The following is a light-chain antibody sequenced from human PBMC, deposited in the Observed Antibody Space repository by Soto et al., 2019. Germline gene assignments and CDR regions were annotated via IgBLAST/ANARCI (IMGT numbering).Light chain of an antibody. CDR1: QSISTY. CDR2: DAS. CDR3: QPRSKWPPP. J-gene: IGKJ4*01. V-gene: IGKV3-11*01. Sequence: EGVLTQSPATLSLSPGERATLSCRASQSISTYLAWYQQKPGQAPRLLIYDASRRATGIPARFSGSGSGTDFNLTISSLEPEDFAVYYCQPRSKWPPPFGGGTKVEI.